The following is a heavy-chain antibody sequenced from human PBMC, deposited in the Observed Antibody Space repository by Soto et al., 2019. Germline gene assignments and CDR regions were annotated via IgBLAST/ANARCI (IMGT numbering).Heavy chain of an antibody. CDR3: ARVRRAAVAGTGWFDP. Sequence: SETLSLTCTVSGGSISSGGYYWSWIRQHPGKGLEWIGYIYCSGSTYYNPSLKSRVTISVDTSKNQFSLKLSSVTAADTAVYYCARVRRAAVAGTGWFDPWGQGTLVTVSS. V-gene: IGHV4-31*03. D-gene: IGHD6-19*01. CDR2: IYCSGST. J-gene: IGHJ5*02. CDR1: GGSISSGGYY.